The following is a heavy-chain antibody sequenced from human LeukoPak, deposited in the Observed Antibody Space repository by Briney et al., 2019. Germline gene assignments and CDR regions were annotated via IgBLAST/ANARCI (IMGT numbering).Heavy chain of an antibody. Sequence: GGSLRLSCAASGFTFSSYWMSWVRQAPGKGLEWVANIKQDGSEKYYVGSVKGRFTISRDNAKNSLYLQMNSLRAEDTAVYYCARDGPSPLYYYDSSGYYYPPHYYYYYGMDVWGQGTTVTVPS. CDR2: IKQDGSEK. CDR3: ARDGPSPLYYYDSSGYYYPPHYYYYYGMDV. J-gene: IGHJ6*02. D-gene: IGHD3-22*01. CDR1: GFTFSSYW. V-gene: IGHV3-7*01.